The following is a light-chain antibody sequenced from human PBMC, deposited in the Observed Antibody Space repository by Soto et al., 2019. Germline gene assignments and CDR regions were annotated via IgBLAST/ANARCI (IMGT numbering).Light chain of an antibody. CDR2: AAS. Sequence: DIHMNQSPSSLSAYVGDRVSITCRASQGISNYLAWYHQKPGKVPKLLIYAASTLQSGAPSRFSGSGSGTDFTLTISSLQPEDVATYYCQKYNSAPPFTFGQGTRLEIK. CDR3: QKYNSAPPFT. V-gene: IGKV1-27*01. CDR1: QGISNY. J-gene: IGKJ5*01.